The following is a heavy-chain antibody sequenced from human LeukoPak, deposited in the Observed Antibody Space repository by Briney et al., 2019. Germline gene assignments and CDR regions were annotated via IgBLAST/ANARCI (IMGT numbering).Heavy chain of an antibody. CDR3: ARGSFSYYDFWSGYMSWFDP. CDR1: GGSISSSNW. Sequence: PSGTLSLTCAVSGGSISSSNWWSWVRQPPGKGLEWIGEIYHSGSTNYNPSLKSRVTISVDKSKNQFSLKLSSVTAADTAVYYCARGSFSYYDFWSGYMSWFDPWGQGTLVTVSS. J-gene: IGHJ5*02. CDR2: IYHSGST. D-gene: IGHD3-3*01. V-gene: IGHV4-4*02.